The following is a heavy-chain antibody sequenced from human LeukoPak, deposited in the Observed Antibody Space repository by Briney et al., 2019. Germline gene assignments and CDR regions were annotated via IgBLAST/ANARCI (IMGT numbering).Heavy chain of an antibody. Sequence: SSETLSLTCTVSGGSISSSSYYWSWVRQAPGKGLEWISAISDSAAKTYYADSVKGRFTISRDNAKNTVFLQMNSLRAEDTALYYCAKEDHGTYSTAFDYWGQGTLVTVSS. J-gene: IGHJ4*02. D-gene: IGHD1-26*01. CDR3: AKEDHGTYSTAFDY. CDR2: ISDSAAKT. CDR1: GGSISSSSYY. V-gene: IGHV3-23*01.